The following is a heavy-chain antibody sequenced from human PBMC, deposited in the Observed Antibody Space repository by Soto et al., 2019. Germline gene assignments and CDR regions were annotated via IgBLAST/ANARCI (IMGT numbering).Heavy chain of an antibody. J-gene: IGHJ4*02. Sequence: PGGSLRLSCAASGFTLSSYAMNWVRQAPGKGLEWVSVISYDGSNTYYADSAKGRFTISSDNSKNTPYLQRNSLRAEDTAVCYCARDSLTYRNGWYGTGYWGQGTLVTVSS. CDR1: GFTLSSYA. CDR2: ISYDGSNT. CDR3: ARDSLTYRNGWYGTGY. V-gene: IGHV3-30-3*01. D-gene: IGHD6-19*01.